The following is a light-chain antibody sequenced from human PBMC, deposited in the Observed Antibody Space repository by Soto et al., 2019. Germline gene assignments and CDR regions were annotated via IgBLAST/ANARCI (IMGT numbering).Light chain of an antibody. CDR1: ESLGNNY. Sequence: EIVWTQSPGTLSLSPGEGATLSCRSSESLGNNYLAWYKQKPGQSPRLLFSGATSRASGIPDRFSGSGSGTDFTLTISRVEPEDFGVYFCQQYGRLPITFGQGTRLEIK. V-gene: IGKV3-20*01. CDR3: QQYGRLPIT. CDR2: GAT. J-gene: IGKJ5*01.